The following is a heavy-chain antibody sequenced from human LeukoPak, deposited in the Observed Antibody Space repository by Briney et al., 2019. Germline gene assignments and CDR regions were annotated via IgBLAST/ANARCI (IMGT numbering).Heavy chain of an antibody. CDR1: GGTFSSYA. D-gene: IGHD2-21*01. J-gene: IGHJ4*02. CDR2: IIPIFGTA. CDR3: ANAAMAYCGSDSLYDYDD. V-gene: IGHV1-69*05. Sequence: SVKVSCKASGGTFSSYAISWVRQAPGQGLEWMGRIIPIFGTANYAQKFQGRVTITTDESTSTAYVELSSLLSEDPAVYNCANAAMAYCGSDSLYDYDDRGPLILVTVSS.